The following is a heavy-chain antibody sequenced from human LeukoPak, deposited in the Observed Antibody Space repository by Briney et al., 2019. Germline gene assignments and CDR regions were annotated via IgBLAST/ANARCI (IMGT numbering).Heavy chain of an antibody. CDR3: AKHCGSGCNAFDI. CDR2: IYYSGIA. CDR1: GSSISSFY. V-gene: IGHV4-59*01. J-gene: IGHJ3*02. Sequence: PSESLSLTCTVSGSSISSFYWSWIRQPPGKGLEWIGYIYYSGIADYNPSLKSRVTMSVDTSKNQFSPRLSSVTAADTAVYYCAKHCGSGCNAFDIWGQGTMVTVS. D-gene: IGHD3-10*01.